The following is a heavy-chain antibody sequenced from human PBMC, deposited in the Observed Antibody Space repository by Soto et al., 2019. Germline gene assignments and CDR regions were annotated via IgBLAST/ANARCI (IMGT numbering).Heavy chain of an antibody. V-gene: IGHV3-15*01. CDR2: IKSQSGGGTI. Sequence: EVQLVESGGGLVKPGGSLRLSCAGSGFTFTNAWMSWVRLAPGKGLEWIGRIKSQSGGGTIDYVAPVKGRFAISRDDSQNTLFLQMNSLRPEDTGVYYCTTVVLMLYGGAHSAHWGQGTLVTVSS. D-gene: IGHD2-8*01. J-gene: IGHJ4*02. CDR3: TTVVLMLYGGAHSAH. CDR1: GFTFTNAW.